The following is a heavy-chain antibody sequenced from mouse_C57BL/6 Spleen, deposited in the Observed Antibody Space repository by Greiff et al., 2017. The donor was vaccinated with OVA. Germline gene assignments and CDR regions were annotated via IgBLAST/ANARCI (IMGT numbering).Heavy chain of an antibody. CDR2: IRSKSSNYAT. Sequence: EVKLVESGGGLVQPKGSLKLSCAASGFTFNTYAMHWVRQAPGKGLEWVARIRSKSSNYATYYADSVKDRFTISRDDSQSMLYLQMNNLKTEDTAMYYCVRDGAVVATDYFDYWGQGTTLTVSS. CDR1: GFTFNTYA. V-gene: IGHV10-3*01. CDR3: VRDGAVVATDYFDY. J-gene: IGHJ2*01. D-gene: IGHD1-1*01.